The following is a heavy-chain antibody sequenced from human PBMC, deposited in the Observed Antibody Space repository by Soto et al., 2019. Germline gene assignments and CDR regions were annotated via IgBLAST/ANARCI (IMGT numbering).Heavy chain of an antibody. CDR2: ISSSSSYI. V-gene: IGHV3-21*01. Sequence: EVQLVESGGGLVKPGGSLRLSCAASGFTFSSYSMNWVRQAPGKGLEWVSSISSSSSYIYYADSVKGRFTISRDNAKNSLYLQMNSLRAEDTAVYYCARARVYSSSALDYWGQGTLVTVSS. J-gene: IGHJ4*02. CDR1: GFTFSSYS. D-gene: IGHD6-6*01. CDR3: ARARVYSSSALDY.